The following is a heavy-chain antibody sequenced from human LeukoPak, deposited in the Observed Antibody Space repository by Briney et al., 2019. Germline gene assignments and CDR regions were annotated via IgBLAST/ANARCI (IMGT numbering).Heavy chain of an antibody. D-gene: IGHD3-22*01. CDR1: GGSIRSYY. J-gene: IGHJ5*02. Sequence: SETLSLTCTVSGGSIRSYYWSWIRQPPGKGLEWIGCIYTSGSTNYNPSLKSRVTISVDTSKNQFSLKLSSVTAADTAVYYCARPYYYDSRIDPWGQGILVTVSS. V-gene: IGHV4-4*09. CDR3: ARPYYYDSRIDP. CDR2: IYTSGST.